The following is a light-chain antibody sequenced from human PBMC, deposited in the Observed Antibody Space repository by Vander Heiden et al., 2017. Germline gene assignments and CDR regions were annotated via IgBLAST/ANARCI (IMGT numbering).Light chain of an antibody. CDR2: KAS. Sequence: DIQMTQSPSTLSASGGDRGTITCRASQNIIRWLAWYQQKPGEAPTLLLSKASSLESGVPSRFSGSGSGTAFTLTISSLQPDDSATYYCQHFASYSWTFGQGTKVEI. J-gene: IGKJ1*01. CDR3: QHFASYSWT. V-gene: IGKV1-5*03. CDR1: QNIIRW.